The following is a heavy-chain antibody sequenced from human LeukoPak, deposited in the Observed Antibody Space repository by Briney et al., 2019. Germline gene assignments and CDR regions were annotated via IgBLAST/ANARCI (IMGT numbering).Heavy chain of an antibody. D-gene: IGHD1-7*01. J-gene: IGHJ4*02. CDR3: VRGNYKFDY. CDR2: TYYRSQWYY. CDR1: GESVSSTGAS. V-gene: IGHV6-1*01. Sequence: SQTLSLTCAISGESVSSTGASWNWIRQSPSRGLEWLGRTYYRSQWYYEYALSVKSRIIVAPDTSKNQFSLQLNSVTPEDTAVYYCVRGNYKFDYWGQGSLVTVSS.